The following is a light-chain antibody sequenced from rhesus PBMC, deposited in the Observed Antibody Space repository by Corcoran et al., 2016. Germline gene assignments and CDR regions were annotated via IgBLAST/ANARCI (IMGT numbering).Light chain of an antibody. V-gene: IGLV1-60*01. Sequence: QSVLTQPPSSSEAARKSVTISCSGSSSNIGTNSVSWYQHLPGAAPKRLIYYNDQRPSGVSDRFSGSKSGTSASLAISGLQTDDEADYYCAACDDSLTGYIFGTGTRLTVL. J-gene: IGLJ1*01. CDR3: AACDDSLTGYI. CDR1: SSNIGTNS. CDR2: YND.